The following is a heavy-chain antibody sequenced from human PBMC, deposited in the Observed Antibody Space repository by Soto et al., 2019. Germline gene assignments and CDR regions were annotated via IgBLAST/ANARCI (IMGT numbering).Heavy chain of an antibody. CDR2: INPSGGST. Sequence: ASVKVSCKASGYTFTSYYMHWVRQAPGQGLEWMGIINPSGGSTSYAQKFQGRVTMTEDTSTDTAYMELSSLRSEDTAVYYCATDLRLRYFDWPPNDYWGQGTLVTVSS. J-gene: IGHJ4*02. CDR3: ATDLRLRYFDWPPNDY. V-gene: IGHV1-46*01. CDR1: GYTFTSYY. D-gene: IGHD3-9*01.